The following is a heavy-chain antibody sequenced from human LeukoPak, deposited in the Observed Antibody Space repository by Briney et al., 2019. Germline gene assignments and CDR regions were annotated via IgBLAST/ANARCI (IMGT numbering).Heavy chain of an antibody. CDR1: VGSISSSSYY. D-gene: IGHD4-17*01. Sequence: PSETLSLTSTVSVGSISSSSYYCGWIRQPPRKGLEWIGSIYYSGCTYYNPSLKSRVTISVDTSKNQFSLKLSSVTAADTAVYYCASISRATVTTFHTSQPRDYWGQGTLVTVSS. V-gene: IGHV4-39*07. J-gene: IGHJ4*02. CDR3: ASISRATVTTFHTSQPRDY. CDR2: IYYSGCT.